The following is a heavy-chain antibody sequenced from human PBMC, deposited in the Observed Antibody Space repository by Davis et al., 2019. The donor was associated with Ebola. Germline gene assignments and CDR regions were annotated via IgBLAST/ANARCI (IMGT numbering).Heavy chain of an antibody. CDR3: AKARIAALRFDP. CDR1: VITFSSYA. V-gene: IGHV3-23*01. D-gene: IGHD6-6*01. CDR2: ISGSGGTT. J-gene: IGHJ5*02. Sequence: GESLKISCADSVITFSSYAMTWVRQVPGKGLEWVSAISGSGGTTYYAGSVKGRFTVSRDNSKKTMYLQMNSLRAEDTAVYYCAKARIAALRFDPWGQGTLVTVSS.